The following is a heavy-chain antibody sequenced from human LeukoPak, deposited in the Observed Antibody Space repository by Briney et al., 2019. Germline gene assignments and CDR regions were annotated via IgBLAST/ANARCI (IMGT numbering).Heavy chain of an antibody. CDR2: ISAYNGNT. CDR1: GYTFTSDG. CDR3: ARGYSGSSWPVGDY. J-gene: IGHJ4*02. D-gene: IGHD6-13*01. V-gene: IGHV1-18*01. Sequence: ASVKVSCKXSGYTFTSDGISWVRQAPGQGLEWMGRISAYNGNTNYAQKLQGRVTMTTDTSTSTAYMELRSLRSDDTAVYYCARGYSGSSWPVGDYWGQGTLVTVSS.